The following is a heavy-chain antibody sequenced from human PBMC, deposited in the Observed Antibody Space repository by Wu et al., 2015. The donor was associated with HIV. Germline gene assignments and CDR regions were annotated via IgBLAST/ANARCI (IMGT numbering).Heavy chain of an antibody. Sequence: QIQLVQSGLELKKPGASLRVSCTTSPYTSEKTDFAWMRQAPGQGLEYMGWISSHNGHTNYAPAFQGRLTLTTDTSTSTGYLELKNVVLEDTAMYYCARVMGLVINLGGGQPPLRLYIWGRGDIGHRLF. J-gene: IGHJ3*02. D-gene: IGHD3-16*01. CDR3: ARVMGLVINLGGGQPPLRLYI. CDR2: ISSHNGHT. CDR1: PYTSEKTD. V-gene: IGHV1-18*01.